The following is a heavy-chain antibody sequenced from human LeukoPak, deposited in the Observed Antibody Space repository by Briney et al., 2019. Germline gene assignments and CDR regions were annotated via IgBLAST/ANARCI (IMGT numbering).Heavy chain of an antibody. D-gene: IGHD3-9*01. V-gene: IGHV4-4*07. Sequence: SETLSLTCTVSDGSISSYYWSWSRQPAGKGLEWIGRIYSSGTTNYNPSLKSRVTMSVDTSKNQFSLRLSSVTAADTAVYYCARGYNVLTGYYYFDYWGQGTLVTVSS. CDR2: IYSSGTT. CDR3: ARGYNVLTGYYYFDY. J-gene: IGHJ4*02. CDR1: DGSISSYY.